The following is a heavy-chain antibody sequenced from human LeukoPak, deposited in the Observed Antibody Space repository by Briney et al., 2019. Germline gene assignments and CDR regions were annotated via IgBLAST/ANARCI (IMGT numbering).Heavy chain of an antibody. Sequence: GGSLRLSCAASGFTFSSYAMSWVRQAPGKGLEWVSVIYSGGSTYYADSVKGRFTISRDNSKNTLYLQMNSLRAEDTAMYFCARGSSTVSAGYYWGQGTLVTVSS. CDR3: ARGSSTVSAGYY. D-gene: IGHD6-19*01. V-gene: IGHV3-53*01. CDR2: IYSGGST. J-gene: IGHJ4*02. CDR1: GFTFSSYA.